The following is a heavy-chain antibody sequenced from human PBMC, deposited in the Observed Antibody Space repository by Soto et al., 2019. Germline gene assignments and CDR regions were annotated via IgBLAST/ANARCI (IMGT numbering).Heavy chain of an antibody. CDR2: IYPGDSDT. CDR1: GYNFTRYW. J-gene: IGHJ3*02. D-gene: IGHD3-22*01. V-gene: IGHV5-51*01. Sequence: GESRKISCKGSGYNFTRYWIGWVRQMPGKGLEWMGIIYPGDSDTRYSPSFQGQVTISADKSISTAYLQWSSLKASDTAMYYCARERYYYDSSGYPREAFDISGQGTMVTVSS. CDR3: ARERYYYDSSGYPREAFDI.